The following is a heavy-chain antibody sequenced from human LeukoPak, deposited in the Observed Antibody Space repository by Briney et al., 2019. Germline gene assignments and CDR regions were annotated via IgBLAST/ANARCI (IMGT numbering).Heavy chain of an antibody. D-gene: IGHD3-22*01. CDR3: AKSPPTYYYDSSFAAFDI. V-gene: IGHV3-21*04. CDR2: IDSSGTYK. Sequence: PGGSLRLSCAASGFTFSSYTINWVRQAPGKGLEWISSIDSSGTYKYYSDAVKGRFTISRDNSKSTLYLQMNSLRAEDTAVYYCAKSPPTYYYDSSFAAFDIWGQGTMVTVSS. J-gene: IGHJ3*02. CDR1: GFTFSSYT.